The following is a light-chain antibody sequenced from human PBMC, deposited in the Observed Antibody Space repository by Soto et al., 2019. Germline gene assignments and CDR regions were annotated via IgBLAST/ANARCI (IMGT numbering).Light chain of an antibody. J-gene: IGKJ1*01. CDR3: QQYNNWPSWT. CDR1: QSISDT. CDR2: SAS. Sequence: EIVMTQSPATLSVSPGGRATLSCRASQSISDTLAWYQQKPGQAPRLLIYSASRGATGIPARFSGSGSGTEFTLTISSLQSEDFAVYYCQQYNNWPSWTFGQGTKVDIK. V-gene: IGKV3-15*01.